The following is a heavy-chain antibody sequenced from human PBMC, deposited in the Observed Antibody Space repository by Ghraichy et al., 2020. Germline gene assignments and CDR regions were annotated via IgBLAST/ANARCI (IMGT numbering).Heavy chain of an antibody. CDR3: ARGDLAARASYFDY. CDR1: GGSFSGYY. J-gene: IGHJ4*02. D-gene: IGHD6-6*01. CDR2: INHSGST. Sequence: SETLSLTCAVYGGSFSGYYWSWIRQPPGKGLEWIGEINHSGSTNYNPSLKSRVTISVDTSKNQFSLKLSSVTAADTAVYYCARGDLAARASYFDYWGQGTLVTVSS. V-gene: IGHV4-34*01.